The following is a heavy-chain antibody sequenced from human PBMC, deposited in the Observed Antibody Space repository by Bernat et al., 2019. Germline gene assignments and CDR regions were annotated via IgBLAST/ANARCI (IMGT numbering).Heavy chain of an antibody. CDR1: GFTFSSYS. V-gene: IGHV3-21*01. Sequence: EVQLVESGGGLVKPGGSLRLSCAASGFTFSSYSMNWVRQAPGKGLEWVSSISSSSYIYYADSVKGRFTISRDNAKNSLYLQMNSLRAEDTAVYYCARADDILTGYYYFDYWGQGTLVTVSS. CDR2: ISSSSYI. D-gene: IGHD3-9*01. CDR3: ARADDILTGYYYFDY. J-gene: IGHJ4*02.